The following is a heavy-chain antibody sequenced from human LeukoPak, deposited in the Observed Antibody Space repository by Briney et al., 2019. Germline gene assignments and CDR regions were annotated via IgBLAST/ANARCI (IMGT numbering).Heavy chain of an antibody. CDR1: GGSISSGGYY. CDR2: IYYSGST. CDR3: ASNGHDYGDFYFDY. D-gene: IGHD4-17*01. J-gene: IGHJ4*02. Sequence: SETLSLTCTVSGGSISSGGYYWSWIRQHPGKGLEWIGYIYYSGSTYYNPSLKSRVTISVDTSKNQFSLKLSSVTAADTAVYYCASNGHDYGDFYFDYWGQGTLVTVSS. V-gene: IGHV4-31*03.